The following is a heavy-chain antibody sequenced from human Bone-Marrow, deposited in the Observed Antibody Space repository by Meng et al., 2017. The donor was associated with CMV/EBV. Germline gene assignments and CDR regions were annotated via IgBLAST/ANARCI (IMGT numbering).Heavy chain of an antibody. D-gene: IGHD2-2*01. CDR2: ISSSGSTI. CDR1: GFTFSDYY. V-gene: IGHV3-11*01. J-gene: IGHJ6*02. Sequence: GESLKISCAASGFTFSDYYMSWIRQAPGKGLEWVSYISSSGSTIYYADSVKGRFTISRDNAKNSLYLQMNSLRAEDTAVYYCARLRGYCSSTSCPVKYYYYGMDVWGQGTTVTVSS. CDR3: ARLRGYCSSTSCPVKYYYYGMDV.